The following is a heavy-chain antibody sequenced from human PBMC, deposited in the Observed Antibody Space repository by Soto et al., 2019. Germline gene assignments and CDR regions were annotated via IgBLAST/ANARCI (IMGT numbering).Heavy chain of an antibody. CDR1: GGTFSSYA. CDR2: IIPIFGTA. J-gene: IGHJ4*02. V-gene: IGHV1-69*01. Sequence: QVQLVQSGAEVKKPGSSVKVSCKACGGTFSSYAISWVRQAPGQGLEWMGGIIPIFGTANYAQKFQGRVTITADESTSTAYMELSSLRSEDTAVYYCARDLATTYYYDSSGTPPGYWGQGTLVTVSS. D-gene: IGHD3-22*01. CDR3: ARDLATTYYYDSSGTPPGY.